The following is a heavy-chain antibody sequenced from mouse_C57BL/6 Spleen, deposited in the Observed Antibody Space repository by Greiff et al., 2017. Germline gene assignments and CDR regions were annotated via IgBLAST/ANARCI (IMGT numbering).Heavy chain of an antibody. D-gene: IGHD1-1*01. V-gene: IGHV14-3*01. CDR2: IDPANGNT. Sequence: VQLQQSVAELVRPGASVKLSCTASGFNIKNTYMHWVKQRPEQGLEWIGRIDPANGNTKYAPKFQGKATITADTSSNTAYLQLRSLTSEDYAIYYCVIELDYGRGDFDYWGQGTTLTVSS. J-gene: IGHJ2*01. CDR3: VIELDYGRGDFDY. CDR1: GFNIKNTY.